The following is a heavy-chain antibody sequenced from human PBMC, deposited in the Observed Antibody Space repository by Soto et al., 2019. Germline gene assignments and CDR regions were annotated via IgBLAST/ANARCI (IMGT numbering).Heavy chain of an antibody. J-gene: IGHJ4*02. CDR3: ARDLAYYYDSSGYYPFDY. D-gene: IGHD3-22*01. V-gene: IGHV3-21*01. CDR2: ISSSSSYI. CDR1: GFTFSSYS. Sequence: PGGSLRLSCAASGFTFSSYSMNWVRQAPGKGLEWVSSISSSSSYIYYADSVKGRFTISRDNAKNSLYLQMNSLRAEDTAVYYCARDLAYYYDSSGYYPFDYWGQGTLVTVSS.